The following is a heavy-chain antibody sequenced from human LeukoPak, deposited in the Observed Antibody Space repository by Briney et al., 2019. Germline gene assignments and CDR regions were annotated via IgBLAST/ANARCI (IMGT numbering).Heavy chain of an antibody. J-gene: IGHJ6*03. CDR2: ISGSGGST. CDR3: AKVQSAHYYYYYMDV. V-gene: IGHV3-23*01. Sequence: GGSLRLSCAASGFTFSSYGMSWVCQAPGKGLEWVSAISGSGGSTYYADSVKGRFTISRDNSKNTLYVQMNSLRAEDTAVYYCAKVQSAHYYYYYMDVWGKGTTVTISS. CDR1: GFTFSSYG.